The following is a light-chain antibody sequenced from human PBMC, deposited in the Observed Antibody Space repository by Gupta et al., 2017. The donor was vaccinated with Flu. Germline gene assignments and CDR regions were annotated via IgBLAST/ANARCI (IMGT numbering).Light chain of an antibody. V-gene: IGKV1-27*01. Sequence: IQITQFPSSLSASVGDRVTISCRASQGIRNSLVWYQEKPGKVPKLLIYAASTLQSGVSSRFSGSGSGTDFTLTISSLQPEDIATYYCQKYDKVPPFTFGRGTKVDIK. CDR3: QKYDKVPPFT. CDR2: AAS. CDR1: QGIRNS. J-gene: IGKJ3*01.